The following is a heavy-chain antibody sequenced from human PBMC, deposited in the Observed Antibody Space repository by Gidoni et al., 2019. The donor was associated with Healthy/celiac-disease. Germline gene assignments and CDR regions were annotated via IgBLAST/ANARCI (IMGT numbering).Heavy chain of an antibody. Sequence: EVQLVESGGGLVKHGGSLRVSCAASGFTSSSYSINWVRKAPGKGLGWVSYISSSSSTIYYADSVKGRFTISRDNAKNSLYLQMNSLRAEDTAVYYCARDSTYSSGWYYGHYYYYYGMDVWGQGTTVTVSS. CDR3: ARDSTYSSGWYYGHYYYYYGMDV. CDR1: GFTSSSYS. V-gene: IGHV3-48*01. CDR2: ISSSSSTI. J-gene: IGHJ6*02. D-gene: IGHD6-19*01.